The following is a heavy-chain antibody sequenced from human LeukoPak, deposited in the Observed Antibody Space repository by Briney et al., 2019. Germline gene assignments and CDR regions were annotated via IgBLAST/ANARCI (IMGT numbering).Heavy chain of an antibody. V-gene: IGHV1-2*02. D-gene: IGHD3-10*01. CDR1: GYTFTGYY. J-gene: IGHJ5*02. Sequence: ASVKVSCKASGYTFTGYYIHWVRQAPGQGLECMGWINPNSGGTNYAQKFQGSVTMTRDTSISTDYMELSRLRSDDTAVYYCARGGSGSYFSWLDPWGQGTLVTVSS. CDR3: ARGGSGSYFSWLDP. CDR2: INPNSGGT.